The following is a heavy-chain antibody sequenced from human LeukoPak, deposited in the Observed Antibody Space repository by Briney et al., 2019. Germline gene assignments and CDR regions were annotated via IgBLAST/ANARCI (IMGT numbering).Heavy chain of an antibody. J-gene: IGHJ5*02. Sequence: GSSVKVSCKASGGTFSSYAISWVRQAPGQGLEWMGGIIPIFGTANYAQKFQGRVTITTDESTSTAYMELSSLRSEDTAVYYCARVRGEEQYYGYNWFDPWGQGTLVTVSS. CDR1: GGTFSSYA. V-gene: IGHV1-69*05. CDR2: IIPIFGTA. CDR3: ARVRGEEQYYGYNWFDP. D-gene: IGHD3-10*01.